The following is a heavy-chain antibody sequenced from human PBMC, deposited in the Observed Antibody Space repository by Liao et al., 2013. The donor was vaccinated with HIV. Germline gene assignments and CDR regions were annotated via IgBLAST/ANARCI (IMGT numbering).Heavy chain of an antibody. Sequence: QVQLQQWGAGLLKPSETLSLTCAVYGGSISGYFWSWIRQPPGKGLEWLGEISHSGSTSYNPALKSRITISGDTSKNQFSLRLRSVTAADTAVYYCAGDQGELRGYTWFDPWGQGTLVTVSS. J-gene: IGHJ5*02. V-gene: IGHV4-34*01. D-gene: IGHD1-26*01. CDR2: ISHSGST. CDR1: GGSISGYF. CDR3: AGDQGELRGYTWFDP.